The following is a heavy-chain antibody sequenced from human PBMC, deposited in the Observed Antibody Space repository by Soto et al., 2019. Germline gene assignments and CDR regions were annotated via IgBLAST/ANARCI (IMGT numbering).Heavy chain of an antibody. CDR3: AMWCVDVVATTAFDF. J-gene: IGHJ4*02. Sequence: ASVRVSCKAAGLAYSSSAISWVRQAPGQGPEWMGGINPILGTPDYAPKFQGRVTITADESTSTVYMDLGSLRSEDTAMYYCAMWCVDVVATTAFDFSGQGTLVTVSS. D-gene: IGHD5-12*01. V-gene: IGHV1-69*13. CDR2: INPILGTP. CDR1: GLAYSSSA.